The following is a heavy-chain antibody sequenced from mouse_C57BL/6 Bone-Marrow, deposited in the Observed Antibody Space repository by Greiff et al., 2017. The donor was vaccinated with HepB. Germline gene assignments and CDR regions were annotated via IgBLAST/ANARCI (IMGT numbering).Heavy chain of an antibody. Sequence: QVQLQQSGAELARPGASVKLSCKASGYTFTSYGISWVKQRTGQGLEWIGEIYPRSGNTYYNEKFKGKATLTAEKSSSTAYMELRSLTSEDSAVYFCAREGIYYYGSSPGYWGQGTSVTVSS. CDR2: IYPRSGNT. D-gene: IGHD1-1*01. CDR3: AREGIYYYGSSPGY. V-gene: IGHV1-81*01. J-gene: IGHJ4*01. CDR1: GYTFTSYG.